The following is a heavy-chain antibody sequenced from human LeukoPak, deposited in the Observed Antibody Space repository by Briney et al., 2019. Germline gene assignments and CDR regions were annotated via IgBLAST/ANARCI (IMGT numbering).Heavy chain of an antibody. CDR3: VRGSDFWSGYYIARSDY. D-gene: IGHD3-3*01. CDR1: GYTSTGYY. Sequence: ASVKVSCKTSGYTSTGYYMHWVRQAPGQGLEWMGWINPNSGGTMYAQKFQGRVIMTRDRSISTAYMELSSLRSDDTAVYYCVRGSDFWSGYYIARSDYWGQGTLVTVSS. J-gene: IGHJ4*02. CDR2: INPNSGGT. V-gene: IGHV1-2*02.